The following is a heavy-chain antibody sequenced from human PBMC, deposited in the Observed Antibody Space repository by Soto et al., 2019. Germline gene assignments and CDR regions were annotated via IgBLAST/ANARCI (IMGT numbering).Heavy chain of an antibody. J-gene: IGHJ4*02. CDR1: GYTFTSYG. CDR2: ISAYKGNT. Sequence: ASVKVSCKASGYTFTSYGISWVRQAPGQGLEWMGWISAYKGNTNYAQKLQGRVTIDPDTSKNQFSLQLNSVPPEDTAVYYCARESEREQLAYYFDCWGQGSLVTVSS. V-gene: IGHV1-18*01. D-gene: IGHD6-13*01. CDR3: ARESEREQLAYYFDC.